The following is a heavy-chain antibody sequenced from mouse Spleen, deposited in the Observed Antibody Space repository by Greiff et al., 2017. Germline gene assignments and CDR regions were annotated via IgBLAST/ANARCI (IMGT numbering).Heavy chain of an antibody. J-gene: IGHJ3*01. CDR2: INPNNGGT. V-gene: IGHV1-26*01. D-gene: IGHD2-1*01. Sequence: EVQLQQSGPELVKPGASVKISCKASGYTFTDYYMNWVKQSHGKSLEWIGDINPNNGGTSYNQKFKGKATLTVDKSSSTAYMELRSLTSEDSAVYYCASIYYGNYEAYWGQGTLVTVSA. CDR3: ASIYYGNYEAY. CDR1: GYTFTDYY.